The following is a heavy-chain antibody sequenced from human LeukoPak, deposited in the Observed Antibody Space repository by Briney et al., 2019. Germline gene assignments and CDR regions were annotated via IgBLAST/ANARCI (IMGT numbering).Heavy chain of an antibody. CDR3: ARDHAEGWFDP. CDR1: GGSVSGGTFY. J-gene: IGHJ5*02. CDR2: IYYTGIT. V-gene: IGHV4-61*01. Sequence: SETLSLTCIVSGGSVSGGTFYWSWIRQSPGKGLEWIGYIYYTGITNYNPSLKSRVTISVDTSKNQFSLNLSSVTAADTAVYYCARDHAEGWFDPWGQXTXXXVSS.